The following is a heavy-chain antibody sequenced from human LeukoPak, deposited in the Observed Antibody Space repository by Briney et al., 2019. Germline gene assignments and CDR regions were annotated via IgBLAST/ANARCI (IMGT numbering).Heavy chain of an antibody. J-gene: IGHJ4*02. Sequence: GASVKVSCKASGYTFTYCSLHWLQRAPGQGLERMRWITLYNGNTNYARKFQGRVTITRDMSLRTAYIERSSLRSEDSAVYYWARYGDTAMGRGYWGQGTLVTVSS. CDR3: ARYGDTAMGRGY. V-gene: IGHV1-68*01. CDR2: ITLYNGNT. CDR1: GYTFTYCS. D-gene: IGHD5-18*01.